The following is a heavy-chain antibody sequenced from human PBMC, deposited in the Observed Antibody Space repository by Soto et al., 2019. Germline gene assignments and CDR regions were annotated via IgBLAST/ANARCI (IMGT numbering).Heavy chain of an antibody. Sequence: GGSLGLSCAASGFTFSSCAMGWVRQAPGKGLEWVSDIIDSGGSTYYADSVKGRFTISRDNSKSTLYLQMNSLRAEDTAVYYCARDLSSGYGDYSYFDYWGQGTLVTVSS. V-gene: IGHV3-23*01. CDR3: ARDLSSGYGDYSYFDY. J-gene: IGHJ4*02. CDR2: IIDSGGST. D-gene: IGHD4-17*01. CDR1: GFTFSSCA.